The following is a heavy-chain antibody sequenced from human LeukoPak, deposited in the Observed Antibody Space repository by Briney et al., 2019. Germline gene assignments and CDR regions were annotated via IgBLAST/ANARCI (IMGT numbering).Heavy chain of an antibody. J-gene: IGHJ4*02. CDR2: ISSSSSYI. CDR3: AREQFDYGSGTYYNGGYYY. CDR1: GFTFSSYS. Sequence: GGSLRLSCAASGFTFSSYSMNWVRQAPGKRLEWVSSISSSSSYIYYADSVKGRFTISRDNAKNSLYLQMNSLRAEDTAVYYCAREQFDYGSGTYYNGGYYYCGQGTLVTVSS. D-gene: IGHD3-10*01. V-gene: IGHV3-21*01.